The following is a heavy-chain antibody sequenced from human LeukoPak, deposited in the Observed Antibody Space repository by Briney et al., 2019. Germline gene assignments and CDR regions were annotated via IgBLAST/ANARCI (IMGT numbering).Heavy chain of an antibody. V-gene: IGHV3-21*01. D-gene: IGHD5-24*01. CDR1: GFTFSSYS. CDR2: ISSSSSYI. CDR3: ARDRVEMATIRRGAFDY. J-gene: IGHJ4*02. Sequence: PGGSLRLSCAASGFTFSSYSMNWVRQAPGKGLEWVSSISSSSSYIYYADSVKGRFTISRDNAKNSLYLQMNSLRAEDTAVYYCARDRVEMATIRRGAFDYWGQGTLVTVSS.